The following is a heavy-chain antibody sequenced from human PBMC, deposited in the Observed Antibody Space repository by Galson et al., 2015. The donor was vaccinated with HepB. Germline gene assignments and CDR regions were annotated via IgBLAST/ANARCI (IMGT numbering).Heavy chain of an antibody. CDR1: GYTFTGYY. Sequence: SVKVSCKASGYTFTGYYMHWVRQAPGQGLEWMGRINPNSGGTYFAQKFQGRVTMTRDTSISTAYMVLSSLRSDDTAVYYCASASSGWHGIDLWGQGTLVTVSS. CDR2: INPNSGGT. J-gene: IGHJ4*02. CDR3: ASASSGWHGIDL. V-gene: IGHV1-2*06. D-gene: IGHD6-19*01.